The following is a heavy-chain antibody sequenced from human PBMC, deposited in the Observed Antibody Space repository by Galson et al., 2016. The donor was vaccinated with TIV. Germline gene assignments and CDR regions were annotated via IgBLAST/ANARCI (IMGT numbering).Heavy chain of an antibody. V-gene: IGHV3-33*01. CDR2: IWHDGSNK. CDR1: GFTFTSYG. CDR3: ARGYRVVDS. D-gene: IGHD1-26*01. Sequence: SLRLSCAASGFTFTSYGMHWARQATGKGLEWVAVIWHDGSNKYYADSMKGRFTISRDNSKNTLYLQMDSLRAEDTAVYYCARGYRVVDSWGLGTLVTVSS. J-gene: IGHJ4*02.